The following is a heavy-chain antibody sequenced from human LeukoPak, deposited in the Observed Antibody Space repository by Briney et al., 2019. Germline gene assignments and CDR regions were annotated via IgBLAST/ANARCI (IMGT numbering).Heavy chain of an antibody. J-gene: IGHJ4*02. D-gene: IGHD3-10*01. CDR2: INPNSGGT. Sequence: APVKVSCKASGYTFTGYYMHWVRPAPGQGLEWMGWINPNSGGTNYAQKVQGRVTMTTDTSTSTAYMELRSLRSDDTAVYYCARDQTQIWFGEGLWYFDYWGQGTLVTVSS. CDR3: ARDQTQIWFGEGLWYFDY. V-gene: IGHV1-2*02. CDR1: GYTFTGYY.